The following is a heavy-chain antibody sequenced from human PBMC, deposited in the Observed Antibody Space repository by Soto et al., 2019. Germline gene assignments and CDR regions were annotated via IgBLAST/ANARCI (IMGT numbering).Heavy chain of an antibody. Sequence: EVQLVESGGGLVQPGGSLRLSCAASGFTFSSYWMHWVRQAPGKGLVWVSRINSDGSSISYADSVKGRFTISRDNAKNTLYLQMSSLRAEDTAVYYCAKRTSMSGNSYFDYWGQGTLVTVSS. D-gene: IGHD3-10*01. CDR3: AKRTSMSGNSYFDY. J-gene: IGHJ4*02. CDR1: GFTFSSYW. CDR2: INSDGSSI. V-gene: IGHV3-74*01.